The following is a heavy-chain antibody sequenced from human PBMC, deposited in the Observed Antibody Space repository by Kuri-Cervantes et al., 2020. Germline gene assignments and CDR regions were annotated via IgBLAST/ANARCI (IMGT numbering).Heavy chain of an antibody. Sequence: ASMKVSCKASGYTFTGYYMHWVRQVPGQGLEWMACINPSNGGTRFAQQFQGRVVLSSDTSITTAYMELTSLTSDDTAIYYCARIDFPYYSGWGWGQGTLVTVSS. D-gene: IGHD5-12*01. CDR1: GYTFTGYY. V-gene: IGHV1-2*02. J-gene: IGHJ4*02. CDR3: ARIDFPYYSGWG. CDR2: INPSNGGT.